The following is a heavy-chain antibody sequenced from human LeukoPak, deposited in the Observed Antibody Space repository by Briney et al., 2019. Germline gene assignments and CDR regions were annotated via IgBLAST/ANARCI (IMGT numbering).Heavy chain of an antibody. D-gene: IGHD4-17*01. V-gene: IGHV3-15*01. CDR1: GLNFNNAW. CDR2: IKSKTDGGTT. J-gene: IGHJ4*02. CDR3: AAVSVDYGDSSFDF. Sequence: GGSLRLSCAASGLNFNNAWMSWVRQAPGKGLEWVGRIKSKTDGGTTDYAEPVKGRFTISRDDSKNTLYLQMNSLKTEDTALYYCAAVSVDYGDSSFDFWGQGTLVTVSS.